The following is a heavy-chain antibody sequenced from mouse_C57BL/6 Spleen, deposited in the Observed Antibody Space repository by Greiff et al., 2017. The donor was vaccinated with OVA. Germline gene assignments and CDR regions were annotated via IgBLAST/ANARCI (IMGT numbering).Heavy chain of an antibody. CDR1: GYTFTSYG. J-gene: IGHJ4*01. V-gene: IGHV1-81*01. Sequence: VKLMESGAELARPGASVKLSCKASGYTFTSYGISWVKQRTGQGLEWIGEIYPRSGNTYYNEKFKGKATLTADKSSSTAYMELRSLTSEDSAVYFCARGDYGNDYWGQGTSVTVSS. CDR2: IYPRSGNT. CDR3: ARGDYGNDY.